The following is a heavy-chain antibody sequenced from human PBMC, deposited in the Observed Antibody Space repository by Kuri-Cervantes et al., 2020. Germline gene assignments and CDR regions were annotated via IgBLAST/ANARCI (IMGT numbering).Heavy chain of an antibody. V-gene: IGHV3-30-3*01. J-gene: IGHJ2*01. D-gene: IGHD6-13*01. CDR1: GFTFSSYA. Sequence: GGSLRLSCAASGFTFSSYAMHWVRQAPGKGLEWAAVISYDGSNKYYADSVKGRFTISRDNAKNSLCLQLNSLRDEDTALYYCAKDLSSNWYGYFDLWGRGTLVTVSS. CDR3: AKDLSSNWYGYFDL. CDR2: ISYDGSNK.